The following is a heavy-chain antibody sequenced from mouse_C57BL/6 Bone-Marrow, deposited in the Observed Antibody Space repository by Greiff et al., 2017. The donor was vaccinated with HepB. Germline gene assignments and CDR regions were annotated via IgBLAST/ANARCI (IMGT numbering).Heavy chain of an antibody. CDR1: GFTFSSYA. Sequence: EVKLMESGGGLVKPGGSLKLSCAASGFTFSSYAMSWVRQTPEKRLEWVATISDGGSYTYYPDNVKSRFTISRDNAKNNLYLQMSHLKSEDTAMYYCARDQKDGYDVWAMDYWGQGTSVTVSS. CDR3: ARDQKDGYDVWAMDY. D-gene: IGHD2-2*01. J-gene: IGHJ4*01. CDR2: ISDGGSYT. V-gene: IGHV5-4*01.